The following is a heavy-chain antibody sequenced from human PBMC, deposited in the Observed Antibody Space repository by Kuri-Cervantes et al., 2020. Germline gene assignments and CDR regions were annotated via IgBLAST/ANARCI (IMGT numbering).Heavy chain of an antibody. J-gene: IGHJ4*02. CDR3: ARDLVSGTVDY. CDR1: GFTFSSYG. D-gene: IGHD6-19*01. CDR2: IWYDGSNK. Sequence: GESLKISCAAPGFTFSSYGMHWVRQAPGKGLEWVAVIWYDGSNKYYADSVKGRFTISRDNAKNSLYLQMNSLRAEDTAVYYCARDLVSGTVDYWGQGTLVTVSS. V-gene: IGHV3-33*01.